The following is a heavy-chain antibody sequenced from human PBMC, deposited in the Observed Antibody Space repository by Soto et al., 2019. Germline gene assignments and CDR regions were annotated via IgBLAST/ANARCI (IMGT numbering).Heavy chain of an antibody. Sequence: GGSLRLSCAASGFTFEDYTMHWVRQAPGKGLEWVSLISGNGGDTDYADSVRGRFTISRDNSKNSLYLQMNSLRTEDTALYYCAKDSTGSLDYWGQGTLVTVSS. CDR1: GFTFEDYT. V-gene: IGHV3-43*01. CDR2: ISGNGGDT. CDR3: AKDSTGSLDY. J-gene: IGHJ4*02.